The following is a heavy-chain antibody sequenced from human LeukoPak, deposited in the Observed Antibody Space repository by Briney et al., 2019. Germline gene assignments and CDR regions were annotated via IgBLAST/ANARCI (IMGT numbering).Heavy chain of an antibody. Sequence: PGGSLRLSCAASGFTFNDYAMTWVRQSPRKGLEGVASIKKDGSEKDYMDAVKGRFTISRDNARNSLYLKMNSLRADDTAVYYCALNSGIEGPGTFAYWGQGRLVTVSP. D-gene: IGHD6-13*01. J-gene: IGHJ4*02. CDR2: IKKDGSEK. CDR1: GFTFNDYA. V-gene: IGHV3-7*01. CDR3: ALNSGIEGPGTFAY.